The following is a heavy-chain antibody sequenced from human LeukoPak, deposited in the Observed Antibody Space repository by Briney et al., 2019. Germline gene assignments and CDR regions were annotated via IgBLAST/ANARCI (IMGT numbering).Heavy chain of an antibody. J-gene: IGHJ6*02. CDR2: IYYSGST. D-gene: IGHD2-2*01. CDR3: ASTIPAAIGIYYYGMDV. CDR1: GGSISSYY. V-gene: IGHV4-59*08. Sequence: PSETLSLTCTVSGGSISSYYWSWIRQPPGKGLEWIGYIYYSGSTNYNPSLKSRVTISVDTSKNQFSLKLSSVTAADTAVYYCASTIPAAIGIYYYGMDVWGQGTTVTVSS.